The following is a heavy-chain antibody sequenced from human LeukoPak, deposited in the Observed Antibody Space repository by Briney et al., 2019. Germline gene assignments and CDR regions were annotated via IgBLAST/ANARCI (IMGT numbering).Heavy chain of an antibody. V-gene: IGHV1-18*04. CDR1: GYTFTSYA. D-gene: IGHD2-2*02. CDR3: ARSSKYQLLYRFDY. J-gene: IGHJ4*02. Sequence: ASVKLSCTASGYTFTSYAISWVRQAPGQGLEWMGWISAYNGNTNYAQKLQGRVTMTTDTSTSTAYMELRSLRSDDTAVYYCARSSKYQLLYRFDYWGQGTLVTVSS. CDR2: ISAYNGNT.